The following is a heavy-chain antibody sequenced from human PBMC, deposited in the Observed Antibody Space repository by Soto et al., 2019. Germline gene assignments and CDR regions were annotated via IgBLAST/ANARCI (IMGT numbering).Heavy chain of an antibody. V-gene: IGHV4-34*01. CDR3: ARGNGAADAFDI. CDR2: INHSGST. D-gene: IGHD6-13*01. J-gene: IGHJ3*02. CDR1: GGSFSGYY. Sequence: QVQLQQWGAGLLKPSETLSLTCAVYGGSFSGYYWSWIRQPQGKGLEWIGEINHSGSTNYNPSLKSRVTISVDTSKNQFSLKLSSVTAADTAVYYCARGNGAADAFDIWGQGTMVTVSS.